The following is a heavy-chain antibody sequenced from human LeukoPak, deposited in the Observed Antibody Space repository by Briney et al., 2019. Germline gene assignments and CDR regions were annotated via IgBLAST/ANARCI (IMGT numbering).Heavy chain of an antibody. CDR2: ISSNGCST. CDR3: ARARLHSSSWYWGTSHSYYYYGMDV. D-gene: IGHD6-13*01. J-gene: IGHJ6*02. CDR1: GFTFSSYA. V-gene: IGHV3-64*01. Sequence: GGSLRLSCAASGFTFSSYAMHWVRQAPGKGLEYVSAISSNGCSTYYANSVKGRFTISRDNSKNTLYLQMGSLRAEDMAVYYCARARLHSSSWYWGTSHSYYYYGMDVWGQGTTVTVSS.